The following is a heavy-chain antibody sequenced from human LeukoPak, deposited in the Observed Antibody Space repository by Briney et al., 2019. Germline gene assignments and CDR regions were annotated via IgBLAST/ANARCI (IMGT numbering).Heavy chain of an antibody. CDR2: INANSGGT. V-gene: IGHV1-2*02. Sequence: ASVKVSCKASGYTFTGYYMHWVRQAPGQGLEWMGWINANSGGTNFAQKFQARVTITRDTSISTAYMELSRLRSDDTAVYYCARVHASSPFDYWGQGTLVTVSS. CDR3: ARVHASSPFDY. CDR1: GYTFTGYY. D-gene: IGHD6-6*01. J-gene: IGHJ4*02.